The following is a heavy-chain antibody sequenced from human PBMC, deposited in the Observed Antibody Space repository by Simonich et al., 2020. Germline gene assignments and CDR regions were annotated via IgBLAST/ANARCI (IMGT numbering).Heavy chain of an antibody. J-gene: IGHJ4*02. V-gene: IGHV3-21*01. Sequence: EVQLVESGGGLVKPGGSLRLSCAASGFTFSSYSMNWVRQAPGKGVELVSSISSSSGYIYYADSVKGRFTISRDNAKNSLYLQMNSLRAEDTAVYYCARANERDYWGQGTLVTVSS. D-gene: IGHD1-1*01. CDR2: ISSSSGYI. CDR1: GFTFSSYS. CDR3: ARANERDY.